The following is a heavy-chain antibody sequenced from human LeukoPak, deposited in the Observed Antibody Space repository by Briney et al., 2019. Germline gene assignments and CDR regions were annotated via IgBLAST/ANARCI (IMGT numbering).Heavy chain of an antibody. D-gene: IGHD6-6*01. J-gene: IGHJ4*02. CDR2: IYHSGST. CDR1: GYSISSGYY. V-gene: IGHV4-38-2*02. Sequence: SETLSLTCTVSGYSISSGYYWGWIRQPPGKGLEWIGSIYHSGSTYYNPSLKSRVTISVDTSKNQFSLKLSSVTVADTAVYYCASADSSSSHYFDYWGQGTLVTVSS. CDR3: ASADSSSSHYFDY.